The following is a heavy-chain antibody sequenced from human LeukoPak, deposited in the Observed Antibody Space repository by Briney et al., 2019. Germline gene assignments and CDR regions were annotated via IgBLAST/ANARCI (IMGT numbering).Heavy chain of an antibody. D-gene: IGHD4-11*01. CDR3: TPDLYSKYKGYFDY. Sequence: GGSLRLSCAASGFTFSNAWMSWVRQAPGKGLEWVGRIKSKTDGGTTDYAAPVKGRFTISRDDSKNTLYLQMNSLKTEDTAVYYCTPDLYSKYKGYFDYWGQGTLVTVSS. J-gene: IGHJ4*02. CDR2: IKSKTDGGTT. CDR1: GFTFSNAW. V-gene: IGHV3-15*05.